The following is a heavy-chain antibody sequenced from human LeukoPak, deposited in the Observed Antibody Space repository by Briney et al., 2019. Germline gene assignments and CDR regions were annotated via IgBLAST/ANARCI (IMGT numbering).Heavy chain of an antibody. CDR3: ARVETTTHDAFDI. J-gene: IGHJ3*02. CDR1: GYTFINYY. CDR2: INPSGGST. Sequence: GASVKVSCKASGYTFINYYIHWVRQAPGQGLEWMGIINPSGGSTSYAQKFQGRVTMTRDMSTSTVYMELSSLRSEDTAVYYCARVETTTHDAFDIWGQGTMVTVSS. D-gene: IGHD1-1*01. V-gene: IGHV1-46*01.